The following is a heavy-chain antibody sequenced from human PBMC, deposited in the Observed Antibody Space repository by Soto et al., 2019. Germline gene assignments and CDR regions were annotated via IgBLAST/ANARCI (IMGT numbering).Heavy chain of an antibody. V-gene: IGHV1-69*01. CDR3: ARAIVGPTTTGWLDP. CDR1: GGTFSRYA. CDR2: IIPIFGTA. Sequence: QVQLVQSGAEVKKPGSSVKVSCKASGGTFSRYAISWVRQTPGQGLEWMGGIIPIFGTANYAQRFQGRVTITADESTSTAYMELSSLRFEDTAVYYCARAIVGPTTTGWLDPWGQGTLVTVSS. J-gene: IGHJ5*02. D-gene: IGHD1-26*01.